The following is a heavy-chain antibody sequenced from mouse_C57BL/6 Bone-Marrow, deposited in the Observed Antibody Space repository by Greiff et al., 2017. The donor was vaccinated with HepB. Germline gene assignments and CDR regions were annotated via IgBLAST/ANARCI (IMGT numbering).Heavy chain of an antibody. CDR2: INSDGGST. CDR3: ARQLRLRGAMDY. V-gene: IGHV5-2*01. D-gene: IGHD3-2*02. Sequence: VQVVESGGGLVQPGASLKLSCESNEYEFPSHDMSWVRKTPEKRLELVAAINSDGGSTYYPDTMERRFIISRDNTKKTLYLQMSSLRSEDTALYYCARQLRLRGAMDYWGQGTSVTVSS. CDR1: EYEFPSHD. J-gene: IGHJ4*01.